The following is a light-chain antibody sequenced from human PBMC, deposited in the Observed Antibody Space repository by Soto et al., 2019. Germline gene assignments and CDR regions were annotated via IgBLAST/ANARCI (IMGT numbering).Light chain of an antibody. J-gene: IGKJ4*01. CDR1: QSISSH. CDR2: DAS. CDR3: QQRPNWPLT. Sequence: EIVLTQSPATLSLSPGEGATLSCRASQSISSHLAWYQQKPGQAPRLLIYDASNRATGIPARFSGSGSGTDFTLTISSLAPEDFEVYYCQQRPNWPLTFGGGTKVEIK. V-gene: IGKV3-11*01.